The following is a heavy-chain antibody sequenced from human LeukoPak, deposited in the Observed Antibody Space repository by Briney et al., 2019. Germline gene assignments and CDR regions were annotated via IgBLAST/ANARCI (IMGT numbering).Heavy chain of an antibody. CDR1: GGTFSSYA. CDR2: IIPIFGTA. J-gene: IGHJ6*03. Sequence: ASVKVSCKASGGTFSSYAISWVRQAPGQGLEWMAGIIPIFGTANYAQKFQGRVTITADESTSTAYMELSSLRSEDTAVYYCARDQYYDILTGYLHDYYYYYMDVWGKGTTATVSS. V-gene: IGHV1-69*13. CDR3: ARDQYYDILTGYLHDYYYYYMDV. D-gene: IGHD3-9*01.